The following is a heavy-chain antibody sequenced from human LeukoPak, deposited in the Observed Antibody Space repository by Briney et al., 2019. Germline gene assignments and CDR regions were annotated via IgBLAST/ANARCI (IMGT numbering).Heavy chain of an antibody. J-gene: IGHJ6*02. CDR1: GGTFSSYA. Sequence: ASVEVSCKASGGTFSSYAISWVRQAPGQGLEWMGRIIPILGIANYAQKFQGRVTITADKSTSTAYMELSSLRSEDTAVYYCARAMVRGPGSRMDVWGQGTTVTVSS. CDR2: IIPILGIA. D-gene: IGHD3-10*01. CDR3: ARAMVRGPGSRMDV. V-gene: IGHV1-69*04.